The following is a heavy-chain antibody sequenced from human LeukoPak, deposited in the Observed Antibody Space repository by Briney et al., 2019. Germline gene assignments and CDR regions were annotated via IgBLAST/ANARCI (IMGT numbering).Heavy chain of an antibody. CDR3: ARDGYYDSSGLVAFDI. Sequence: SETLSLTCTVSGGPISSYYWSWIRQPPGKGLEWIGYIYYSGSTNYNPSLKSRVTISVDTSKNQFSLKLSSVTAADTAVYYCARDGYYDSSGLVAFDIWGQGTMVAVSS. D-gene: IGHD3-22*01. CDR2: IYYSGST. CDR1: GGPISSYY. V-gene: IGHV4-59*01. J-gene: IGHJ3*02.